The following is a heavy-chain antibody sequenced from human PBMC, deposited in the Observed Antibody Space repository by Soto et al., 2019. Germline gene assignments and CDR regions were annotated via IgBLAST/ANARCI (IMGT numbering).Heavy chain of an antibody. CDR3: AHRVLRTVFGLVTTTAIYFDF. D-gene: IGHD3-3*01. Sequence: QITLNESGPTQVKPRQTLTLTCTFSGFSLTTSGVGVGWIRQSPGKAREWLALIYWDDDKRYSPSLKSRLTITKDTSKNQVVLTMADLDPADTATYYCAHRVLRTVFGLVTTTAIYFDFWGQGTPVAVSS. CDR2: IYWDDDK. J-gene: IGHJ4*02. V-gene: IGHV2-5*02. CDR1: GFSLTTSGVG.